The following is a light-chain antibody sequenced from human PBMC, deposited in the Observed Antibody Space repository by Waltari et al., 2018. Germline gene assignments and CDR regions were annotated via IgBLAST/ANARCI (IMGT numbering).Light chain of an antibody. V-gene: IGLV1-44*01. CDR1: SSNIGSNT. CDR2: SNN. J-gene: IGLJ3*02. CDR3: VAWDDSLNGLV. Sequence: QSVLTQPPSASGTPGQRVTISCSGSSSNIGSNTVNWYQQLPGTAPKLLIFSNNQRPSGVPDRFSGSESGTSASLAISGVQSEDEADYYCVAWDDSLNGLVFGGGTKLTVL.